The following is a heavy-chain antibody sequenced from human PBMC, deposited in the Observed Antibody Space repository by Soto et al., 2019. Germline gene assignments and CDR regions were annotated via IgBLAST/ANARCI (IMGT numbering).Heavy chain of an antibody. CDR2: INPNSGGT. D-gene: IGHD3-3*01. V-gene: IGHV1-2*04. Sequence: APVKVSCKASGYTFPGYYMHWGGQAPGQRLEGKGWINPNSGGTNYAQKFQGWVTMTRDTSISTAYMELSRLRSDDTAVYYCARGLLLRFLEWSQGYYGMDVWGQGTTVTVSS. CDR1: GYTFPGYY. J-gene: IGHJ6*02. CDR3: ARGLLLRFLEWSQGYYGMDV.